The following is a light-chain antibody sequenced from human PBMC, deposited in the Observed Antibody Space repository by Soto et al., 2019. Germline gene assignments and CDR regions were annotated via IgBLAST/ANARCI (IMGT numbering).Light chain of an antibody. V-gene: IGKV3-15*01. J-gene: IGKJ4*01. CDR1: QSISSN. CDR3: QQYTNWPLT. Sequence: EIVMTQSPATLSVSPGERATLSCRASQSISSNLAWYQQKPGQAPRLLIYGPSTRATGIPARFSGSGSGTEFTLTICSLQSEDFAVYYCQQYTNWPLTFGGGTKVEIK. CDR2: GPS.